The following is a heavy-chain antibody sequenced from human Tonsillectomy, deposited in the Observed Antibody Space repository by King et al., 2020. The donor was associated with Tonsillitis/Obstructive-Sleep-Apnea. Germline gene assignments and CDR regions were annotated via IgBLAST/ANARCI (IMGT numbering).Heavy chain of an antibody. Sequence: VQLVESGGGLVQPGGSLRLSCAASGFTFSSYAMSWVRQAPGKGLEWVSAISGSGGSTYYADSVKGRFTISRDNSKNTLFLQMNSLRAEDTAVYYCAKSHDYGDCYPSYYYYMGVWGKGTTVTVSS. V-gene: IGHV3-23*04. J-gene: IGHJ6*03. CDR3: AKSHDYGDCYPSYYYYMGV. CDR2: ISGSGGST. D-gene: IGHD4-17*01. CDR1: GFTFSSYA.